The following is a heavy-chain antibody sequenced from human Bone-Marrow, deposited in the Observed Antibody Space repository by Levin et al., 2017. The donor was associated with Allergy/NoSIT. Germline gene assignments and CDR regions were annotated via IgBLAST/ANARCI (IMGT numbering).Heavy chain of an antibody. Sequence: LSLTCAASGFTFSSYGMHWVRQAPGKGLEWVAVIWYDGSNKYYADSVKGRFTISRDNSKNTLYLQMNSLRAEDTAVYYCARDSGRDIVVVPAARAPLDYWGQGTLVTVSS. V-gene: IGHV3-33*01. D-gene: IGHD2-2*01. CDR1: GFTFSSYG. CDR2: IWYDGSNK. J-gene: IGHJ4*02. CDR3: ARDSGRDIVVVPAARAPLDY.